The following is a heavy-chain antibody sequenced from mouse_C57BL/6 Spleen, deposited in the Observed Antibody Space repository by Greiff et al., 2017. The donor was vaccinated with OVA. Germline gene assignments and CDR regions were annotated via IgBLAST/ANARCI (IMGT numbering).Heavy chain of an antibody. Sequence: DVQLQESGPELVKPGDSVKISCKASGYSFTGYFMNWVMQSHGKSLEWIGRINPYNGDTFYNQKFKGKATLTVDKSSSTAHMELRSLTSEDSAVYYCARWAYGSSYGLAYWGQGTLVTVSA. CDR1: GYSFTGYF. D-gene: IGHD1-1*01. J-gene: IGHJ3*01. CDR3: ARWAYGSSYGLAY. V-gene: IGHV1-20*01. CDR2: INPYNGDT.